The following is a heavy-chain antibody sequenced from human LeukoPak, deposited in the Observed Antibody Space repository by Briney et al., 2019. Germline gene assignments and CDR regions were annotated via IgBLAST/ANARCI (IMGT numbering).Heavy chain of an antibody. V-gene: IGHV4-4*09. D-gene: IGHD3-22*01. Sequence: SETLSLTCTVSGGSISSYYWSWIRQPPGKGLEWIGYIYTSGSTNYNPSLKSRVTISVDTSKNQFSLKLSSVTAADTAVYYCARHDSSGYYPYYYYSMDVWGKGTTVTVSS. CDR1: GGSISSYY. CDR2: IYTSGST. J-gene: IGHJ6*03. CDR3: ARHDSSGYYPYYYYSMDV.